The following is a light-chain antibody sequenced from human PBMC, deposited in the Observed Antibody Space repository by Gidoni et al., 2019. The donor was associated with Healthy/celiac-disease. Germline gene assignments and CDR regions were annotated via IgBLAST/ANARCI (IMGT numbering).Light chain of an antibody. CDR3: QAWDSSTVG. CDR2: QDS. J-gene: IGLJ2*01. V-gene: IGLV3-1*01. Sequence: SYELTQPPSVSVSPGQTASITCSGDKLGDKYGCWYQQKPGQSPVLVIYQDSKRPSGIPERFSGSNSGNTATLTISGTQAMDEADYYCQAWDSSTVGFGGGTKLTVL. CDR1: KLGDKY.